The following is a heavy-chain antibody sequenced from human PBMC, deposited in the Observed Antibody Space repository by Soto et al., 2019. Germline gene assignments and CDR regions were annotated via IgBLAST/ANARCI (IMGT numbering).Heavy chain of an antibody. CDR2: IIPIFNST. J-gene: IGHJ4*02. Sequence: SVKVSCKVSGSRFSNYVISWVRQAPGHGLEWLGRIIPIFNSTKYAQSFQGRVTITADKSTSTASLELSSLRSDDTAVYYCAREGRGKKAGYNGLDSMGYWGQGTLVTVSS. D-gene: IGHD2-2*02. CDR3: AREGRGKKAGYNGLDSMGY. V-gene: IGHV1-69*06. CDR1: GSRFSNYV.